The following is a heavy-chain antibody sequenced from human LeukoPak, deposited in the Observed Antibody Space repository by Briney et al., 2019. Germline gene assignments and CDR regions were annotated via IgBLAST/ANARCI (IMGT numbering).Heavy chain of an antibody. CDR1: GYTFTSYD. CDR3: ASRSLGVGAFDI. V-gene: IGHV1-8*01. J-gene: IGHJ3*02. CDR2: MNPNSGNT. Sequence: ASVKVSCKASGYTFTSYDINWVRQATGQGLEWMGWMNPNSGNTGYAQKFQGRVTMTRNTSISTAYMELSRLRSDDTAAYYCASRSLGVGAFDIWGQGTMVTVSS. D-gene: IGHD3-16*01.